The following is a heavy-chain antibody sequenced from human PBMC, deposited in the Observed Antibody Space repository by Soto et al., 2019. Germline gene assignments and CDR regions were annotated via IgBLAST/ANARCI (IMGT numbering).Heavy chain of an antibody. J-gene: IGHJ1*01. CDR3: ARGQVVAVQH. D-gene: IGHD2-15*01. V-gene: IGHV4-30-2*01. CDR1: GGSISSGGYS. Sequence: QLQLQESGSGLVKPSQTLSLTCAVSGGSISSGGYSWSWIRQPPGKGLEWIGYIYHSGSTYYNPSLNGRVTISVERTKNQFSLKLSSVTAADTAVYYCARGQVVAVQHWGQGTLVTVSS. CDR2: IYHSGST.